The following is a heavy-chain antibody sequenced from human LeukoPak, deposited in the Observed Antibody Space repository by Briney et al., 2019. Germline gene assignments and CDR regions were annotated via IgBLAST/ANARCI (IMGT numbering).Heavy chain of an antibody. CDR1: GFTFSSYA. Sequence: GGSLRLSCAASGFTFSSYAMSWVRQAPGKGLEWVSAISGSGGSTYYADSVKGRFTISRDNSKNTLYLQMNSLRAEDTAVYYCAKNMAAGPGARDYFDYWGQGTLVTVSS. J-gene: IGHJ4*02. CDR2: ISGSGGST. V-gene: IGHV3-23*01. D-gene: IGHD6-13*01. CDR3: AKNMAAGPGARDYFDY.